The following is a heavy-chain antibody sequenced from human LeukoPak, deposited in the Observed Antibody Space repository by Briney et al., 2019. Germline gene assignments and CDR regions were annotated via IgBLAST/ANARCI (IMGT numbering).Heavy chain of an antibody. Sequence: PGGSLRLSCAASGFTFSSYAMHWVRQAPGKGLEWVAVISYDGSNKYYADSVKGRFTISRDNSKNTLYLQMNSLRAEDTAVYYCARDHYYDILTGYYGWGQGTLVTVSS. CDR1: GFTFSSYA. CDR3: ARDHYYDILTGYYG. V-gene: IGHV3-30*04. D-gene: IGHD3-9*01. J-gene: IGHJ4*02. CDR2: ISYDGSNK.